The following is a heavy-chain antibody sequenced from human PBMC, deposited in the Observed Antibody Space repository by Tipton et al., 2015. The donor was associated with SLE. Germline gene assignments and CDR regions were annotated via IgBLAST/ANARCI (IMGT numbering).Heavy chain of an antibody. V-gene: IGHV4-59*01. J-gene: IGHJ2*01. CDR1: GGSFSSYF. Sequence: TLSLTCAVYGGSFSSYFWTWVRQPPGKGLEWIGDIYYSGSTNFNPSLKSRVTMSVDTSKNQFSLKLRSVTAADTAVYYCARGLRWGNAWCFDVWGRGTQVTVSS. CDR2: IYYSGST. D-gene: IGHD7-27*01. CDR3: ARGLRWGNAWCFDV.